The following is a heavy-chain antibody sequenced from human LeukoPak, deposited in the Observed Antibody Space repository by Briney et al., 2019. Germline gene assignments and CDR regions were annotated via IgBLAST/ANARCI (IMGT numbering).Heavy chain of an antibody. V-gene: IGHV3-30*02. CDR1: GFAFSSYG. J-gene: IGHJ4*02. CDR2: IRYDGSDK. Sequence: GGSLRLSCAASGFAFSSYGMHWVRQAPGKGLEWVAFIRYDGSDKYYADSVKGRFTISRDNSKNTLYPQMNSLRAEDTAVYYCAKGPGFYFDYWGQGTLVTVSS. CDR3: AKGPGFYFDY.